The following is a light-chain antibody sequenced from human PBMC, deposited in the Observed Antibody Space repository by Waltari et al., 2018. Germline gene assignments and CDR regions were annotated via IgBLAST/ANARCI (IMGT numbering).Light chain of an antibody. Sequence: QSALTQPASVSGSPGQSITISCSGTNNAIGAYNFISCYQQHPGKAPQLIVYEVTHRPSWVSSRFSGSKSGNTASLTISGLQAEDEADYFCSSYTRSSTWVFGGGTKLTVL. CDR3: SSYTRSSTWV. V-gene: IGLV2-14*01. CDR1: NNAIGAYNF. J-gene: IGLJ3*02. CDR2: EVT.